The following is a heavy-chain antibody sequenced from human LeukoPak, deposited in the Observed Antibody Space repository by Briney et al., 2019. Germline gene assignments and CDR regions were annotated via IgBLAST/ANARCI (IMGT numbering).Heavy chain of an antibody. J-gene: IGHJ4*02. CDR3: ARDQDSSGWTAFDY. CDR2: IYSGGNT. Sequence: GGSLRLSCAASGFTVSSNYMSWVRQAPGKGLEWVSVIYSGGNTYYADSVKGRFTISRDNSKNTLYLQMNSLRAEDTAVYYCARDQDSSGWTAFDYWGQGTLVTVSS. CDR1: GFTVSSNY. D-gene: IGHD6-19*01. V-gene: IGHV3-66*01.